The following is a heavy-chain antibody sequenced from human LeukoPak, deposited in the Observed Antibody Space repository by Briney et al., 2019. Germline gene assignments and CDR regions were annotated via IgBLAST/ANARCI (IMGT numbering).Heavy chain of an antibody. D-gene: IGHD2-8*02. J-gene: IGHJ4*02. CDR3: ATYRQVLLPFES. CDR1: GFTFSSYG. CDR2: ISAGGDAT. V-gene: IGHV3-23*01. Sequence: GGSLRLSCAASGFTFSSYGMSWVRQAPGKGLEWVSAISAGGDATYYADSVKGRFTISRDNSKNTLYLQMNSLRADDTAVYYCATYRQVLLPFESWGQGTLVTVSS.